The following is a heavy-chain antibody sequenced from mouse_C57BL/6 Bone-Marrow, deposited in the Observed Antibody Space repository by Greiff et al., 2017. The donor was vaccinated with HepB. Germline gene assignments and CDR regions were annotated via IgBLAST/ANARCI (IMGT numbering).Heavy chain of an antibody. V-gene: IGHV1-61*01. J-gene: IGHJ4*01. Sequence: QVQLQQPGAELVRPGSSVKLSCKASGYTFTSYWMDWVKQRPGQGLEWIGNIYPSDSYTNYNQKFKGKATLTVDTSSSTAYMQLSSLTSEDSAVYYCARGTTVVPYYAMDYWGQGTSVTVSS. CDR3: ARGTTVVPYYAMDY. CDR2: IYPSDSYT. CDR1: GYTFTSYW. D-gene: IGHD1-1*01.